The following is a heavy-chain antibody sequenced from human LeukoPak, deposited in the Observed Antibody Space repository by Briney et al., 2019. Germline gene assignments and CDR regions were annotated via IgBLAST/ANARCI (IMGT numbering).Heavy chain of an antibody. CDR2: ISSSSSYI. J-gene: IGHJ3*02. D-gene: IGHD2-2*01. CDR3: ARDGGGRYCSSTSCGSFDI. CDR1: GFTFSSYS. Sequence: GGSLRLSCAASGFTFSSYSMNWVRQAPGKGLEWVSSISSSSSYIYYADSVKGRFTISRDNAKNSLYLQMNSLRAEDTAVYYCARDGGGRYCSSTSCGSFDIWGQGTMVTVSS. V-gene: IGHV3-21*01.